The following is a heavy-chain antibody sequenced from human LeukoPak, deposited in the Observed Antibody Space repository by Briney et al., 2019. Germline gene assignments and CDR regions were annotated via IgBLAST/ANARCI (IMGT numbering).Heavy chain of an antibody. D-gene: IGHD1-14*01. V-gene: IGHV1-2*02. CDR1: GYTFTGYY. J-gene: IGHJ3*01. Sequence: ASVKVSCKTSGYTFTGYYLHWVRQAPRQGPEWMGWINANSGDTYYVQKFKGRITMTRDTSINTAYMELSRLISDDTAVYYCARVVDGGAPGSNQGGGAPLVPVPSAPTRGQ. CDR2: INANSGDT. CDR3: ARVVDGGAPGSNQGGGAPLVPVPSAPT.